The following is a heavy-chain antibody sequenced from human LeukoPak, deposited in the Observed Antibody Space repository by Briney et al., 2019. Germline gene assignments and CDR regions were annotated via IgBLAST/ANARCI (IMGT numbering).Heavy chain of an antibody. V-gene: IGHV3-23*01. J-gene: IGHJ4*02. CDR1: RFTFSNYA. CDR2: ISTSGGST. CDR3: AKEYSGNYYYFDY. D-gene: IGHD1-26*01. Sequence: GGSLRLSCAASRFTFSNYAMNWVRQAPEKGLEWVSVISTSGGSTYYADSVKGRFTISRDNSKNTLYLQMNSLRAEDTAVYYCAKEYSGNYYYFDYWGQGTRVTVSS.